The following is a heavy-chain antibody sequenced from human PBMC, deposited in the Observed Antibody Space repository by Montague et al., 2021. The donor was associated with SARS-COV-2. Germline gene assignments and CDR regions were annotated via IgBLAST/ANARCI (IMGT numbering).Heavy chain of an antibody. CDR3: ARGWQKPFDP. Sequence: NEYAISVKSRITVNPDTSKNQFSLLLNSVTPEDTAVYYCARGWQKPFDPWGQGTLVTVSS. V-gene: IGHV6-1*01. J-gene: IGHJ5*02. CDR2: N. D-gene: IGHD5-24*01.